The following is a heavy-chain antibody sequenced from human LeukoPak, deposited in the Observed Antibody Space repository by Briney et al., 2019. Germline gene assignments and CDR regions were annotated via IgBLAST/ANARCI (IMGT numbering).Heavy chain of an antibody. CDR3: AKGRQLNPSMNWFGP. D-gene: IGHD5-18*01. V-gene: IGHV3-23*01. CDR2: ISGSGGST. J-gene: IGHJ5*02. Sequence: PGGSLRLSCAASGFTFSSYAMSWVRQAPGKGLEWVSIISGSGGSTFYADSVKGRFIISRDNSKDTLYLQMNSLRAEDTAVYYCAKGRQLNPSMNWFGPWGQGTLVTVSS. CDR1: GFTFSSYA.